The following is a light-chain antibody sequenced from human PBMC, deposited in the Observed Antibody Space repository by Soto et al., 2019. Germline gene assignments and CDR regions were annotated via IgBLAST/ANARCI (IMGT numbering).Light chain of an antibody. Sequence: EIVWTQSPATLSLSPGERATLSCGASRSVSSYLAWYQLKPGQAPRLLIYDASYRATGIPATFSGSGSATYFTLTSSSLEPEAFSVYSCQHRSDWPPRLSCGGGTEVEFK. CDR1: RSVSSY. J-gene: IGKJ4*01. CDR2: DAS. V-gene: IGKV3-11*01. CDR3: QHRSDWPPRLS.